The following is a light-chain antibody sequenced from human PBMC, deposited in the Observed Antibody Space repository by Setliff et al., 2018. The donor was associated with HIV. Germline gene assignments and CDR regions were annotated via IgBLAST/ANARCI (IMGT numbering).Light chain of an antibody. Sequence: EIVLTQSPGTLSLSPGERATLSCRASQSLSGTFITWYQHKPGQAPRLLIYGASSRAAGIPDRFSGSGSGTGFSLTISRLEPEDSAVYYCQQYGSSPNTFGQGTRLEIK. V-gene: IGKV3-20*01. CDR2: GAS. CDR3: QQYGSSPNT. J-gene: IGKJ5*01. CDR1: QSLSGTF.